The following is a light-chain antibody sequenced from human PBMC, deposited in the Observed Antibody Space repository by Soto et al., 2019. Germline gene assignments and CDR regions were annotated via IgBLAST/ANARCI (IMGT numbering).Light chain of an antibody. CDR3: QQRSNWPRT. CDR1: QSVSSS. J-gene: IGKJ2*01. CDR2: DAF. Sequence: IVLTQSPATLSLSPGERATLSCSASQSVSSSLAWYQQKPGQTPRLLIYDAFNRATDISSRFSGSGSGTDFTLTIYSLEPEDFAVYYCQQRSNWPRTFGQGTKVDIK. V-gene: IGKV3-11*01.